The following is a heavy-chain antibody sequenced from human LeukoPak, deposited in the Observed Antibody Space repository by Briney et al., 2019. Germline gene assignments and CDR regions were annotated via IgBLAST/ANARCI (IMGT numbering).Heavy chain of an antibody. Sequence: SETLSLTCTVSGGSMSSYYWIWIRQPPGKGLEWIGYIYYSGSTNYNPSLKSRVTMSVDTSKNQFSLNVSSVTAADTAVYYCARDMGFSSGWTNWFDPWGQGTQVTVSS. CDR1: GGSMSSYY. CDR2: IYYSGST. D-gene: IGHD6-19*01. V-gene: IGHV4-59*01. J-gene: IGHJ5*02. CDR3: ARDMGFSSGWTNWFDP.